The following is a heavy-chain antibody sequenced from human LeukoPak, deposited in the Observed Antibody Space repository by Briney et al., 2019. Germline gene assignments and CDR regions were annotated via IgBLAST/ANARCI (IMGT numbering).Heavy chain of an antibody. CDR1: GFTFSSHW. CDR2: INSDGSST. J-gene: IGHJ4*02. D-gene: IGHD6-19*01. Sequence: PGGSLRLSCAVSGFTFSSHWTHWVRQAPGKGLVWVSRINSDGSSTYYADSVKGRFTISRDNSKNTLYLQMNSLRAEDTAVYYCANSMGGSGWYLDYWGQGPWSPSPQ. V-gene: IGHV3-74*01. CDR3: ANSMGGSGWYLDY.